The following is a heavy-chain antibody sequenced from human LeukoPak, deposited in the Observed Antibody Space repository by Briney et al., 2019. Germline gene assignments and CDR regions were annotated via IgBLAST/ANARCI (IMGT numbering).Heavy chain of an antibody. V-gene: IGHV1-69*04. J-gene: IGHJ5*02. Sequence: SVKVSCKASGGTFSSYAISWVRQAPGQGLEWMGRIIPILGIASYAQKFQGRVTITADKSTSTAYMELSSLRSEDTAVYYCARDRGGIVVVPAASVTNFVWFDPWGQGTLVTVSS. CDR1: GGTFSSYA. D-gene: IGHD2-2*01. CDR3: ARDRGGIVVVPAASVTNFVWFDP. CDR2: IIPILGIA.